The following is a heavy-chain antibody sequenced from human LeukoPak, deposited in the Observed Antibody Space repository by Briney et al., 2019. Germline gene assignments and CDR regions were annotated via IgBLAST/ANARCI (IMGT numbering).Heavy chain of an antibody. V-gene: IGHV3-23*01. CDR3: AKDHLHIVVVIGGWFDP. CDR2: ISGSGGNT. Sequence: GGSLRLSCAASGFTFGNYAMNWVRQAPGKGLEWVSAISGSGGNTYYADSVKGRFTISRDNSKNTLYLQMNSLRAEDTAVYYCAKDHLHIVVVIGGWFDPWGQGTLVTVPS. D-gene: IGHD2-21*01. CDR1: GFTFGNYA. J-gene: IGHJ5*02.